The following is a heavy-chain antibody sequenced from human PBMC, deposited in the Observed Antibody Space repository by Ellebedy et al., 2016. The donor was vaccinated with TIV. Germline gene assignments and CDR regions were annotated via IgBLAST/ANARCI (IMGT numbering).Heavy chain of an antibody. CDR2: ISSSSSYI. D-gene: IGHD6-13*01. Sequence: GGSLRLSXAASGFTFSSYSMNWVRQAPGKGLEWVSSISSSSSYIYYADSVKGRFTISRDNAKNSLYLQMNSLRAEDTAVYYCARDSTSSWYEYYYYYMDVWGKGTTVTVSS. CDR3: ARDSTSSWYEYYYYYMDV. J-gene: IGHJ6*03. V-gene: IGHV3-21*01. CDR1: GFTFSSYS.